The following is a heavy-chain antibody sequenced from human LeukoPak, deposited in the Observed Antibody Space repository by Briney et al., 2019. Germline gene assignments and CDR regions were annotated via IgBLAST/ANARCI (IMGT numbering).Heavy chain of an antibody. J-gene: IGHJ4*02. Sequence: PGGSLRLSCAASGFTFSNAWMSWVRQAPGKGLEWVSAISGSGGSTYYADSVKGRFTISRDNSKNTLYLQMNSLRAEDTAVYYCAKVYYYDSSGWDYFDYWGQGTLVTVSS. CDR3: AKVYYYDSSGWDYFDY. D-gene: IGHD3-22*01. V-gene: IGHV3-23*01. CDR1: GFTFSNAW. CDR2: ISGSGGST.